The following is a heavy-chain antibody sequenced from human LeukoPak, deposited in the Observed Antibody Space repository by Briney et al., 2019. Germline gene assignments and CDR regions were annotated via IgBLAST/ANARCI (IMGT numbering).Heavy chain of an antibody. J-gene: IGHJ4*02. D-gene: IGHD5-18*01. Sequence: GGSLRLSCAASGFTFSSYSMNWVRQAPGKGLEWVSYISSSSSTIYYADSVKGRFTISRDNSKNTLYLQMNSLRAEDTAVYYCAKDWGTAMVTSNFDYWGQGTLVTVSS. CDR1: GFTFSSYS. CDR3: AKDWGTAMVTSNFDY. CDR2: ISSSSSTI. V-gene: IGHV3-48*01.